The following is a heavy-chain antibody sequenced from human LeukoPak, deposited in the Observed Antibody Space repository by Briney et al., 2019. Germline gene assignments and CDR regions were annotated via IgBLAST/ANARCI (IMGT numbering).Heavy chain of an antibody. Sequence: SQTLSLTCTVSGGSISSGDYYWSWIRQPPGKGLEWIGYIYYSGSTYYNPSLKSRVTISVDTSKNQFSLKLSSVTAADTAVYYCARAGGSYSHFDYWGQGTLVTVSS. J-gene: IGHJ4*02. CDR2: IYYSGST. V-gene: IGHV4-30-4*01. D-gene: IGHD1-26*01. CDR1: GGSISSGDYY. CDR3: ARAGGSYSHFDY.